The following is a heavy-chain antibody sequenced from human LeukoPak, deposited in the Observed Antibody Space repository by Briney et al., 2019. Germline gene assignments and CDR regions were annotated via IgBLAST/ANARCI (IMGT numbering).Heavy chain of an antibody. CDR1: GFTFSSYG. D-gene: IGHD3-22*01. CDR3: ARGVDDSSGYYSAEYFQH. J-gene: IGHJ1*01. CDR2: IRYDGSNK. Sequence: GGSLRLSCAASGFTFSSYGMHWVRQAPGKGLEWVAFIRYDGSNKYYADSGKGRFTISRDNSKNTLYLQMNSLRAEDTAVYYCARGVDDSSGYYSAEYFQHWGQGTLVTVSS. V-gene: IGHV3-30*02.